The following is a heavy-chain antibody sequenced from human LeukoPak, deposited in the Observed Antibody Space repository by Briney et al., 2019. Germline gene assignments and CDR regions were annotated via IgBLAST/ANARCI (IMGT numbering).Heavy chain of an antibody. CDR1: GLTFSAYW. CDR3: ERDPYSSSWSYGMDV. CDR2: IKQDGSEK. Sequence: PGGTLRLSCTASGLTFSAYWMSWVRQTPEKGLEWVANIKQDGSEKVYVDSVKGQFTISRDNAKSSLYLQMNSLRAEDTAVYYCERDPYSSSWSYGMDVWGQGTTVTVSS. D-gene: IGHD6-13*01. V-gene: IGHV3-7*05. J-gene: IGHJ6*02.